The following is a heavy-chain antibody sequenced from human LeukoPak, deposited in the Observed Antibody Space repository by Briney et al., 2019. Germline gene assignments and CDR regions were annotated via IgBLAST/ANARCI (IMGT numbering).Heavy chain of an antibody. CDR3: ARELGSSSWSAALDY. J-gene: IGHJ4*02. CDR2: ISYDGSNK. CDR1: GFTFSSYG. D-gene: IGHD6-13*01. V-gene: IGHV3-30*03. Sequence: GGSLRLSCAASGFTFSSYGMHWVRQAPGKGLEWVSVISYDGSNKYYADSVKSRFTISRDNSKNTLYLQMNSLRAEDTAVYYCARELGSSSWSAALDYWGQGTLVTVSS.